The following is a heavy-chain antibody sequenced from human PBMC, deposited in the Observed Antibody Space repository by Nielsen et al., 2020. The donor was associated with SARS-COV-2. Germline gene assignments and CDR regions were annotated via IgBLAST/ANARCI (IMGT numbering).Heavy chain of an antibody. V-gene: IGHV1-69*06. D-gene: IGHD1-20*01. CDR1: GGTFSSFA. J-gene: IGHJ4*02. CDR2: VIPFFGTP. CDR3: ATDLTGTTDY. Sequence: SVKVSCKASGGTFSSFAISWVRQAPGQGLEWMGGVIPFFGTPDYAQKFQGRVTITADKSTSTAYMELSSLRSEDTAIYYCATDLTGTTDYWGQGTLVTRLL.